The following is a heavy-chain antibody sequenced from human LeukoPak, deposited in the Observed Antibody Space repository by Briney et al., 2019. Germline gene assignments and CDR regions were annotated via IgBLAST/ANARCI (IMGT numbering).Heavy chain of an antibody. CDR3: ARDNSGWSVDY. V-gene: IGHV1-46*04. CDR1: GYTLSSYY. D-gene: IGHD6-19*01. J-gene: IGHJ4*02. Sequence: ASVKVSCKASGYTLSSYYMHWVRQAPGQGLEWMGIISPSGDYTRYAQKLQGRVSMTLDTSTSTVCMELNSLDSEDTAMYYCARDNSGWSVDYWGQGTLVTVTS. CDR2: ISPSGDYT.